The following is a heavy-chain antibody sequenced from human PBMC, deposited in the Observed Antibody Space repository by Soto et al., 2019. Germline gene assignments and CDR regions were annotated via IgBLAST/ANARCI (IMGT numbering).Heavy chain of an antibody. CDR2: IWYDGGNK. D-gene: IGHD6-6*01. J-gene: IGHJ4*02. V-gene: IGHV3-33*01. CDR1: GFIFSSYG. CDR3: ARDIPGWGSSSVDY. Sequence: QVQLVESGGGVVQPGRSLRLSCAASGFIFSSYGMHWVRQAPGKGLEWVAVIWYDGGNKYYADSVKGRFTISRDNSKNTLYLQMTSLRAEATAVYYCARDIPGWGSSSVDYWGQGTLVTVSS.